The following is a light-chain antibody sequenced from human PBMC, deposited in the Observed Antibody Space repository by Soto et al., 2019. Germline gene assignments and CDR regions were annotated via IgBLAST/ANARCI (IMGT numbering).Light chain of an antibody. CDR1: QSVSSSY. Sequence: IVLTQSPGTPSLSPGERATLSCRASQSVSSSYLAWYQQKPGQAPRLLIYGASNRATSILDRFCGGGSGTAVTLTTSSLEPEDVAVYYCHQYGYTTKAFGQGTKVEIK. CDR2: GAS. V-gene: IGKV3-20*01. CDR3: HQYGYTTKA. J-gene: IGKJ1*01.